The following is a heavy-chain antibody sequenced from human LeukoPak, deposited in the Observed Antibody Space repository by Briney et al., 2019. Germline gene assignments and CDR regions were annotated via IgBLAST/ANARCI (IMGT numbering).Heavy chain of an antibody. CDR1: GFTFSNYA. Sequence: PGGSLRLSCAASGFTFSNYAMHWVRQAPGKGLEWVAVMSYDGSNKYYADSVKGRFTISRDSSKNTLYLQMNSLRTEDTAVYYCARDNYYDSSGYYSFDYWGQGTLVTVSS. CDR2: MSYDGSNK. V-gene: IGHV3-30*04. CDR3: ARDNYYDSSGYYSFDY. J-gene: IGHJ4*02. D-gene: IGHD3-22*01.